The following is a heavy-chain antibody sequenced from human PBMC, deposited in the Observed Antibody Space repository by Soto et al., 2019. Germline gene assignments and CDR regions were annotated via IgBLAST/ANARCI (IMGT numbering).Heavy chain of an antibody. CDR2: ITPIFPTP. D-gene: IGHD3-10*01. CDR3: ARDKDRQQFGGNSSSGIDV. V-gene: IGHV1-69*12. CDR1: GGTFGNSA. J-gene: IGHJ6*02. Sequence: QVQLVQSGAEVKKPGSSVTVSCKASGGTFGNSAISWVRQAPGQGLEWMGGITPIFPTPDYAQKFQGRVTITADEXPSTAYMELTSLRSEDTAVYYCARDKDRQQFGGNSSSGIDVWGQGTTVTVSS.